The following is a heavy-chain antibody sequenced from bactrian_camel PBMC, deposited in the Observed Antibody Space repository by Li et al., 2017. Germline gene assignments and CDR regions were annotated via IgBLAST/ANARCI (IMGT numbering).Heavy chain of an antibody. V-gene: IGHV3S31*01. D-gene: IGHD1*01. Sequence: VQLVESGGGLVQPGGSLRLSCEASGFTFSSNAMTWVRQAPGKGLEWVSAINNVGDNTYYADSVKGRFTISQDSAKNILYLQVHSLKPEDTAMYYCAERSVGWCPLFEHWLGKRAYTPGGYFANWGQGTQVTVS. CDR3: AERSVGWCPLFEHWLGKRAYTPGGYFAN. J-gene: IGHJ6*01. CDR2: INNVGDNT. CDR1: GFTFSSNA.